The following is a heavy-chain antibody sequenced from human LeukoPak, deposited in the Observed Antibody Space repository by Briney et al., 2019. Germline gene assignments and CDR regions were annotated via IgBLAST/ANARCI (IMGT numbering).Heavy chain of an antibody. CDR2: IYYSGST. CDR3: VSSLDDGNSWPI. Sequence: PSETLSLTCTVSGGSISSGGYYWSWIRQPPGKGLEWIGYIYYSGSTNYNPSLKSRVTISVDTSKNQFSLKLSSVTAADTAVYYCVSSLDDGNSWPIWGQGTMVTVSS. D-gene: IGHD4-23*01. CDR1: GGSISSGGYY. V-gene: IGHV4-61*08. J-gene: IGHJ3*02.